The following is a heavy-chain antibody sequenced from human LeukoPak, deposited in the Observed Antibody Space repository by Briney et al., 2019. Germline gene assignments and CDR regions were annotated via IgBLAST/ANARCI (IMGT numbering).Heavy chain of an antibody. CDR1: GYTFTSYY. Sequence: ASVKVSCKASGYTFTSYYMHWVRQAPGQGLEWMGWINPNSGGTNYAQKFQGWVTMTRDTSISTAYMELSRLRSDDTAVYYCARKDTAMVTDAFDIWGQGTMVTVSS. V-gene: IGHV1-2*04. CDR2: INPNSGGT. CDR3: ARKDTAMVTDAFDI. D-gene: IGHD5-18*01. J-gene: IGHJ3*02.